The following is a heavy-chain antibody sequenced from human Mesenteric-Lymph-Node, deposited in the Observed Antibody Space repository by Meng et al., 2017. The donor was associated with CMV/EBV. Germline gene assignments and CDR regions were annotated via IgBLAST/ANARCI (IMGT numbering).Heavy chain of an antibody. D-gene: IGHD3-3*01. Sequence: ASVKVSCKASGYIFTSYDINWVRQATGQGLEWMGWMNPNSGNTGYAQKFQGRVTMTRNTSISTAYMELSSLRSEDTAVYYCARGNTFLTSYDFWGGFYTLYYFDYWGQGTLVTVSS. CDR1: GYIFTSYD. J-gene: IGHJ4*02. CDR2: MNPNSGNT. V-gene: IGHV1-8*01. CDR3: ARGNTFLTSYDFWGGFYTLYYFDY.